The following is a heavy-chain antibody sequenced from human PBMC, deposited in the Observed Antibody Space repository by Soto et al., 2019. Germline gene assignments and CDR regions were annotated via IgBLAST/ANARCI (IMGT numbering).Heavy chain of an antibody. D-gene: IGHD6-13*01. CDR3: ARVAPYISSWDPSYYFDY. Sequence: QVQLQESGPGLVKPSETLSLTCTVSGGSVGSGNYYWSWIRQPPGKGLEWIGYISYSGTINYNPSLKSRVTISGDASKNQFSLRLTSVSAADTAVYYCARVAPYISSWDPSYYFDYWGQGTLVTVSS. CDR1: GGSVGSGNYY. CDR2: ISYSGTI. V-gene: IGHV4-61*01. J-gene: IGHJ4*02.